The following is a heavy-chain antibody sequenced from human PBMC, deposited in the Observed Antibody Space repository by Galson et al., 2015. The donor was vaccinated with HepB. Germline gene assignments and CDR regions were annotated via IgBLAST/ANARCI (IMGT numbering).Heavy chain of an antibody. V-gene: IGHV4-34*01. CDR1: GGSFSGYY. CDR3: VERAVAGPLSWFDP. J-gene: IGHJ5*02. CDR2: TNHSGST. Sequence: TLSLTCAVYGGSFSGYYWSWIRQPPGKGLEWNGETNHSGSTNYNPSPKSRVPILVDTSQNQFSLKLRAVTAADTAVYYCVERAVAGPLSWFDPWGQGTLVTVSS. D-gene: IGHD6-19*01.